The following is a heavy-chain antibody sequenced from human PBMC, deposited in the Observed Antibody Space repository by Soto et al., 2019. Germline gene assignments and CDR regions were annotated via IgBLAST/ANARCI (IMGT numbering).Heavy chain of an antibody. V-gene: IGHV3-33*01. CDR1: GFTFSSYG. Sequence: GGSLRLSCAASGFTFSSYGMHWVRQAPGKGLEWVAVIWYDGSNKYYADSVKGRFTISRDNSKNTLYLQMNSLRAEDTAVYYCARESEQWLVFDYWGQGTLVTVSS. J-gene: IGHJ4*02. D-gene: IGHD6-19*01. CDR2: IWYDGSNK. CDR3: ARESEQWLVFDY.